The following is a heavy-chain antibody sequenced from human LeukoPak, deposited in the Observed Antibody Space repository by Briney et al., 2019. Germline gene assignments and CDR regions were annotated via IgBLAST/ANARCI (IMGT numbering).Heavy chain of an antibody. CDR2: IYYSGST. V-gene: IGHV4-39*07. J-gene: IGHJ4*02. D-gene: IGHD6-6*01. Sequence: SETLSLTCTVSGGSISSSGYYWGWIRQPPGKGLEWIGSIYYSGSTYYNPSLKSRVTISVDTSKNQFSLKLSSVTAADTAVYYCARWYSSSYYFDYWGQGTLVTVSS. CDR1: GGSISSSGYY. CDR3: ARWYSSSYYFDY.